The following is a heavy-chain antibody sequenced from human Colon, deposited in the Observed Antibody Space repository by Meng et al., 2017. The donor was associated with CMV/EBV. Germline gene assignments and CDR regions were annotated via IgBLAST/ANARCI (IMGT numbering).Heavy chain of an antibody. V-gene: IGHV3-7*01. D-gene: IGHD2-21*02. CDR2: IKQDGSEK. Sequence: GESLKISCAASGFTFSNAWMTWVRQAPGKGLEWVANIKQDGSEKYFVDSVKGRFTISRDNTKNSLYLQMNSLRAEDTAVYYCARANRGDHLGTWGQGTLVTVSS. J-gene: IGHJ5*02. CDR1: GFTFSNAW. CDR3: ARANRGDHLGT.